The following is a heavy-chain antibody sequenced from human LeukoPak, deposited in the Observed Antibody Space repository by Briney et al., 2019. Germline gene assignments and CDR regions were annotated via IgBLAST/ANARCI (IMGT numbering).Heavy chain of an antibody. CDR3: ATPHYYGSGSYYSGDAFDI. CDR2: INHSGST. V-gene: IGHV4-34*01. D-gene: IGHD3-10*01. Sequence: SETLSLTCAVSGGSFSGYYWSWIRQPPGKGLEWIGEINHSGSTNYNPPLKSRVTISVDKSKNQFSLKLSSVTAADTAVYYCATPHYYGSGSYYSGDAFDIWGQGTMVTVSS. J-gene: IGHJ3*02. CDR1: GGSFSGYY.